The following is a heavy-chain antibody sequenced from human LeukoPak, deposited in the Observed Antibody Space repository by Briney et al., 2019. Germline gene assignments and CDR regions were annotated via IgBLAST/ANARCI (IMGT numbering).Heavy chain of an antibody. J-gene: IGHJ3*02. CDR2: INHSGST. Sequence: SETLSLTCAVYGGSFSHYYWSWIRQPPGKGLEWIGEINHSGSTNYNPSLKSRVTISVDTSKNQFSLKLSSVTAADTAVYYCARILILREMATIRKIAYAFDIWGQGTMVTVSS. V-gene: IGHV4-34*01. D-gene: IGHD5-24*01. CDR3: ARILILREMATIRKIAYAFDI. CDR1: GGSFSHYY.